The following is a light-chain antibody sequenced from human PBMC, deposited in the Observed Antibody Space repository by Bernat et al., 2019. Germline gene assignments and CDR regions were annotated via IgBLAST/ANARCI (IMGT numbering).Light chain of an antibody. V-gene: IGKV3-15*01. CDR3: QQYNNWPLT. CDR1: QSVSSN. J-gene: IGKJ4*01. Sequence: EIVMTQSPATLSVSPGKRATLSCRASQSVSSNLAWYQQKPGLAPTLLIYGTSTRATGIPARFSGSGSGTEFTLTISSLQSEDFAVYYCQQYNNWPLTFGGGTKVEIK. CDR2: GTS.